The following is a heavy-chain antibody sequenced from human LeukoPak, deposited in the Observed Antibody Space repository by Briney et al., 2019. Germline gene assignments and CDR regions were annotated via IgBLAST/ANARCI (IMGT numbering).Heavy chain of an antibody. CDR2: ISWNSGSI. Sequence: PGWSLRLSCAASGFTFDDYAMHWVRQAPGKGLEWVSGISWNSGSIGYADSVRGRFTISRDNAKNSLFLQMNSLRAEDTALYYCVKDRSIEAAGAPLDYWGQGTLVTVSS. J-gene: IGHJ4*02. CDR3: VKDRSIEAAGAPLDY. D-gene: IGHD6-13*01. CDR1: GFTFDDYA. V-gene: IGHV3-9*01.